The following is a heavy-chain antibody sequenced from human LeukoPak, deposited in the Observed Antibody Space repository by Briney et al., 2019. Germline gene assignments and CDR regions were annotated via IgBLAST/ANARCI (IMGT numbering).Heavy chain of an antibody. D-gene: IGHD4-17*01. V-gene: IGHV1-18*01. CDR1: GYTFTSYD. J-gene: IGHJ4*02. CDR2: ISAYNGNT. Sequence: GASVKVSCKASGYTFTSYDNNWVRQAPGQGLERMGWISAYNGNTNYAQKLQGRVTMTTDTSTSTAYMELRSLRSDDTAVYYCAREDYGDHAGIDYWGQGTLVTVSS. CDR3: AREDYGDHAGIDY.